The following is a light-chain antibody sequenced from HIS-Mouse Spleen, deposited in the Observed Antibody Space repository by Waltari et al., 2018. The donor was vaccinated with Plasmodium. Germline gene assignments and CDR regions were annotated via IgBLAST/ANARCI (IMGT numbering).Light chain of an antibody. CDR1: QSISSW. V-gene: IGKV1-5*03. CDR3: QQYNSYSWT. J-gene: IGKJ1*01. CDR2: KAS. Sequence: DIQLTQSPSTLPASVGARVTIPCRASQSISSWLAWYQQKPGKAPKLLIYKASSLESGVPSRFSGSGSGTEFTLTISSLQPDDFATYYCQQYNSYSWTFGQGTKVEIK.